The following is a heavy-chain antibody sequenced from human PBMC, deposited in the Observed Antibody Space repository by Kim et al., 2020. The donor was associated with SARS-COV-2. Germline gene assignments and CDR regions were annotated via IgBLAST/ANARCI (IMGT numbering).Heavy chain of an antibody. D-gene: IGHD2-15*01. J-gene: IGHJ6*02. CDR1: GFTFSNAW. CDR3: TTDPDVGYCSGGSCRHPSYYYYYGMDV. Sequence: GGSLRLSCAASGFTFSNAWMSWVRQAPGKGLEWVGRIKSKTDGGTTDYAAPVKGRFTISRDDSKNTLYLQMNSLKTEDTAVYYCTTDPDVGYCSGGSCRHPSYYYYYGMDVWGQGTTVTVSS. CDR2: IKSKTDGGTT. V-gene: IGHV3-15*01.